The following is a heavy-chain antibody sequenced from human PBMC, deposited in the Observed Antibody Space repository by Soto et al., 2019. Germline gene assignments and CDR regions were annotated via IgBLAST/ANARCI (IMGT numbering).Heavy chain of an antibody. CDR3: ARHGGYSSGWLDAFDI. D-gene: IGHD6-19*01. V-gene: IGHV5-10-1*01. J-gene: IGHJ3*02. Sequence: ESLKISCKGSGYSFTTYWISWVRQMPGKGLEWMGRIDPSDSYTNYSPSFQGHVTISADKSISTAYLQWSSLKASDTAMYYCARHGGYSSGWLDAFDIWGQGTMVTVSS. CDR1: GYSFTTYW. CDR2: IDPSDSYT.